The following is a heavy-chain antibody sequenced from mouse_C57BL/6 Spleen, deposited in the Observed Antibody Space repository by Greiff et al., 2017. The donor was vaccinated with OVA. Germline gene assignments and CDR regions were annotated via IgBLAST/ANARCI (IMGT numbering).Heavy chain of an antibody. CDR1: GYTFTDYN. V-gene: IGHV1-22*01. J-gene: IGHJ2*01. Sequence: EVQLQQSGPELVKPGASVKMSCKASGYTFTDYNMHWVKQSHGKSLEWIGYINPNNGGTSYNQKFKGKATLTVNKSSSTAHMELRSLTSEDSAVYYCARRNGYSYYFDYWGQGTTLTVSS. CDR3: ARRNGYSYYFDY. CDR2: INPNNGGT. D-gene: IGHD2-3*01.